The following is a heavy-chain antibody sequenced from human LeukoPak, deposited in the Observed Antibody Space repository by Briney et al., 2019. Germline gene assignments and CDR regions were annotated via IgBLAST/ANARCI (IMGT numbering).Heavy chain of an antibody. Sequence: GGSLRLSCAASGFTFSSYSMDWVRQAPGKGLEWVSFISTSSSYIYYADSVKGRFTISRDNAKNSLYLQMNSLRAEDTAVYYCARASSSWYYFDYWGQGTLVTVSS. J-gene: IGHJ4*02. D-gene: IGHD6-13*01. CDR2: ISTSSSYI. CDR1: GFTFSSYS. CDR3: ARASSSWYYFDY. V-gene: IGHV3-21*01.